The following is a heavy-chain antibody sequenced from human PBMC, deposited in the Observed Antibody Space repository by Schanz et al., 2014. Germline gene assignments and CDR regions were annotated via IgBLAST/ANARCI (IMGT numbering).Heavy chain of an antibody. CDR3: SKDKQGSRSDDS. CDR2: ISYDGSNK. D-gene: IGHD2-15*01. Sequence: VQLVESGGGVVRPGGSLRLSCAASGFGFDDYAMSWVRQAPGKGLEWVAFISYDGSNKYYADSVKGRFTISRDNSKNTLYLQINNLRAEDTAVYYCSKDKQGSRSDDSWGQGTLVTVSS. CDR1: GFGFDDYA. J-gene: IGHJ5*01. V-gene: IGHV3-30-3*01.